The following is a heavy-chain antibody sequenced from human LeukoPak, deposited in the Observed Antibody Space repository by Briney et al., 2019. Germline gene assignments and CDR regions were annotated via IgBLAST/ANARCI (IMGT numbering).Heavy chain of an antibody. J-gene: IGHJ4*02. V-gene: IGHV3-23*01. CDR2: VSRGGGTS. D-gene: IGHD6-19*01. CDR3: ATVGSGWFYFDY. Sequence: PGGSLRLSCAASGFAFSTYWMHCVRQAPGKGLEWVSAVSRGGGTSYYADSVRGRFTVSRDSSENTLYLQMNSLRAEDTAVYYCATVGSGWFYFDYWGQGTLVTVSS. CDR1: GFAFSTYW.